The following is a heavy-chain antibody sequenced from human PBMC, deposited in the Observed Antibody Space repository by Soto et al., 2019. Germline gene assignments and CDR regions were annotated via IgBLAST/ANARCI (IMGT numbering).Heavy chain of an antibody. CDR1: GFTFDDYA. Sequence: LRLSCAASGFTFDDYAMHWVRQAPGKGLEWVSGISWNSGSIGYADSVKGRFTISRDNAKNSLYLQMNSLRAEDTALYYCATNGHSSLDYWGQGTLVTVSS. J-gene: IGHJ4*02. CDR3: ATNGHSSLDY. D-gene: IGHD2-2*01. V-gene: IGHV3-9*01. CDR2: ISWNSGSI.